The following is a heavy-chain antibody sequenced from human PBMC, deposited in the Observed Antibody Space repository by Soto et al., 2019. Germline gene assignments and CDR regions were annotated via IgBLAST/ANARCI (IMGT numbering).Heavy chain of an antibody. CDR1: GGSVSSDDYY. J-gene: IGHJ4*02. Sequence: SETLSLTCTVSGGSVSSDDYYWTWIRQPPGKGLEWIGYIYYNGRTDYNPSLKSRVIISIDASKNQFSLNLNSVSAADTAVYYCARDRSNSPDYFDYWGQGTLVTVSS. CDR2: IYYNGRT. CDR3: ARDRSNSPDYFDY. V-gene: IGHV4-30-4*01. D-gene: IGHD6-6*01.